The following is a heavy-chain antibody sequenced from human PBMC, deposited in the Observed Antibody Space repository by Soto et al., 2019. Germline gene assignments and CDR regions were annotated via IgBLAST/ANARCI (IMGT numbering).Heavy chain of an antibody. V-gene: IGHV3-11*05. CDR1: GFTFSDYY. J-gene: IGHJ6*02. Sequence: GGSLRLSCASSGFTFSDYYMSWIRQAPGKGLEWVSYISSSSSYTNDADSVKGRFTISRDNAKNSLYLQMNSLRADDTAVYYCARGPRAPPPHDYGMDVWGQGTTVTVSS. CDR2: ISSSSSYT. CDR3: ARGPRAPPPHDYGMDV.